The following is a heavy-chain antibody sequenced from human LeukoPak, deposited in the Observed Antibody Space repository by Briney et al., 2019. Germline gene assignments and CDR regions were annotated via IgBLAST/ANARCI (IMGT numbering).Heavy chain of an antibody. Sequence: GGFLRLSCAASGFTFSSYWMSWVRQAPGKGLEWVANIKQDGSEKYYVDSVKGRFTISRDNSKNSLYLQMNSLRAEDTAVYYCARDPIAGTTFNWFDPWGQGTLVTVSS. CDR3: ARDPIAGTTFNWFDP. D-gene: IGHD1-7*01. CDR1: GFTFSSYW. V-gene: IGHV3-7*03. J-gene: IGHJ5*02. CDR2: IKQDGSEK.